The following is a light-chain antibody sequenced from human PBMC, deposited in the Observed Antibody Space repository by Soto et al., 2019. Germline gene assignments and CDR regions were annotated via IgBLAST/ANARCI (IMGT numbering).Light chain of an antibody. CDR3: QQYGSSSYT. J-gene: IGKJ2*01. V-gene: IGKV3-20*01. CDR1: QSVSSSY. Sequence: EIVLTQSPRTLSLSPGEGATLSCRASQSVSSSYLAWYQQKPGQAPRLLIYGASSRATGIPDRFSGSGSGTDFTLTISRLEPEDFAVYYCQQYGSSSYTFGQGTKLEIK. CDR2: GAS.